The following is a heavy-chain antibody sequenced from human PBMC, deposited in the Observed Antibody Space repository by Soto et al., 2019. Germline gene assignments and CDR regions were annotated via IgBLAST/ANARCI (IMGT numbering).Heavy chain of an antibody. V-gene: IGHV1-69*01. J-gene: IGHJ4*02. D-gene: IGHD5-12*01. CDR1: GGTFSSYA. CDR3: ARDLGYSGYDVEGSTGFAGY. Sequence: QVQLVQSGAEVKKPGSSVKVSCKASGGTFSSYAISWVRQAPGQGLEWMGGIIPIFGTANYAQKFQGRVTITADESTSTDYMELSSLRSEDSAVYYCARDLGYSGYDVEGSTGFAGYWGQGTLVTGSS. CDR2: IIPIFGTA.